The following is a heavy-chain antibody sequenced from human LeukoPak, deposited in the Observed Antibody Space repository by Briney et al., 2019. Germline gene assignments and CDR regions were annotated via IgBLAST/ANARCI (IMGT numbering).Heavy chain of an antibody. J-gene: IGHJ5*02. Sequence: PSETLSLTCTVSGGSISSGDYYWSWIRQPPGKGLEWIGYIYHSGSTYYNPSLKSRVTISVDRSKNQFSLKLSSVTAADTAVYYCARDHSSGPQVSHWFDPWGQGTLVTVSS. D-gene: IGHD3-22*01. CDR2: IYHSGST. CDR1: GGSISSGDYY. CDR3: ARDHSSGPQVSHWFDP. V-gene: IGHV4-30-2*01.